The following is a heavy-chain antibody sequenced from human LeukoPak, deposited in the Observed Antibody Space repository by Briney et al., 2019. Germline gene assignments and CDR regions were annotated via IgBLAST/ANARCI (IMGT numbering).Heavy chain of an antibody. D-gene: IGHD3-9*01. CDR2: IYHAGNT. CDR1: GGSINKNNW. Sequence: PSETLSLTCAVSGGSINKNNWWSWVRQPPGKGLEWIGEIYHAGNTNYNPSLKSRVTISVDKSKNQFSLNLTSVTAADTAVYYCARVLEDVLTGIYYFDSWGQGTLVSVSS. V-gene: IGHV4-4*02. J-gene: IGHJ4*02. CDR3: ARVLEDVLTGIYYFDS.